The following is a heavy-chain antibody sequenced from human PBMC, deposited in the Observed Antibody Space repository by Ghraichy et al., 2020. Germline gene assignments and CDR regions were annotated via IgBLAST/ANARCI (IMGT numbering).Heavy chain of an antibody. CDR3: ARAPYDDDGFYDDGFDI. CDR1: GCSINSGSFC. J-gene: IGHJ3*02. Sequence: SETLSLTCAVSGCSINSGSFCWCWLRPPPGKGLEWGGYIYHGRTTYYNPPHKSRATTSLDDTNKQFFLRLNSVTAADTAVYYCARAPYDDDGFYDDGFDIWGQGTMFTVSS. V-gene: IGHV4-30-2*01. D-gene: IGHD3-3*01. CDR2: IYHGRTT.